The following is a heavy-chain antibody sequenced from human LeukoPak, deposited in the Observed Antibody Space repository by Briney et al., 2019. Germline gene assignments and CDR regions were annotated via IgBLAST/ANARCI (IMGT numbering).Heavy chain of an antibody. V-gene: IGHV4-34*01. D-gene: IGHD3-10*01. CDR2: INHSGST. J-gene: IGHJ3*01. CDR1: GGSFSGYY. CDR3: ARVDGFGESPLDAFDV. Sequence: SETLSLTCAVYGGSFSGYYWSWIRQPPGKGPEWIGEINHSGSTKYIPSLKSRLTISVDTSKNQFSLKLTSVTAADTAVYYCARVDGFGESPLDAFDVWGQGTMVTVSS.